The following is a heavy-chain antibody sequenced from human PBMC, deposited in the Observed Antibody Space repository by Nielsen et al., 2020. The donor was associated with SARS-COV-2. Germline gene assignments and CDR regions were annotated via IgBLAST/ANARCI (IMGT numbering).Heavy chain of an antibody. CDR3: ARDGSGWYIGY. CDR2: ISYDGSNK. V-gene: IGHV3-30-3*01. Sequence: GESLKISCAASGFTFSSYATHWVRQAPGKGLEGVAVISYDGSNKYYADSVKGRFTISRDNSKNTLYLQMSSLRAEDTAVYYCARDGSGWYIGYWGPGTLVTVSS. CDR1: GFTFSSYA. J-gene: IGHJ4*02. D-gene: IGHD6-19*01.